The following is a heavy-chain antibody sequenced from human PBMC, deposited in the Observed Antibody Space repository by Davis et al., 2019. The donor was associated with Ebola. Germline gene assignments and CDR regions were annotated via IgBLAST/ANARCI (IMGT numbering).Heavy chain of an antibody. D-gene: IGHD3-10*01. CDR3: TRNPLYYYGSGSYFYYYYMDV. V-gene: IGHV1-3*01. CDR1: GYTFTSYA. CDR2: INAGNGNT. Sequence: ASVKVSCKASGYTFTSYAMHWVRQAPGQRLEWMGWINAGNGNTKYSQKFQGRVTITRDTSASTAYMELSSLRSEDTAVYYCTRNPLYYYGSGSYFYYYYMDVWGKGTTVTVSS. J-gene: IGHJ6*03.